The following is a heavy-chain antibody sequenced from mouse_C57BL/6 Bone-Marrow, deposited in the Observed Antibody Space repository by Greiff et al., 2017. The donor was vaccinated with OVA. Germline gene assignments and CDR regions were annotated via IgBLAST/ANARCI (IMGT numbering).Heavy chain of an antibody. D-gene: IGHD2-4*01. CDR2: INPNSGST. CDR3: TRDYDYSSCHFDY. CDR1: GYTFTSYW. J-gene: IGHJ2*01. Sequence: VQLQQPGAELVKPGASVKLSCKASGYTFTSYWMHWVKQRPGQGLEWIGMINPNSGSTNYNEKFKSKATLTVDKSSSTAYMQLSSLTSEDSAVYYCTRDYDYSSCHFDYWGQGTTLTVSS. V-gene: IGHV1-64*01.